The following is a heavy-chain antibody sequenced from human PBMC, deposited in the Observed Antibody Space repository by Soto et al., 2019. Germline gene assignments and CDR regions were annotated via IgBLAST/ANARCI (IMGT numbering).Heavy chain of an antibody. CDR1: GGSISTYY. CDR2: IYYLGRT. Sequence: SETLSLTCTLSGGSISTYYWNWIRQPPGKGLEWIGYIYYLGRTYYNPSLKSRVTVSVDTSKNQFSLKLSSVTAADTAVYYCARHPSDFWFDPWGQGTLVTVSS. V-gene: IGHV4-59*08. CDR3: ARHPSDFWFDP. D-gene: IGHD2-21*02. J-gene: IGHJ5*02.